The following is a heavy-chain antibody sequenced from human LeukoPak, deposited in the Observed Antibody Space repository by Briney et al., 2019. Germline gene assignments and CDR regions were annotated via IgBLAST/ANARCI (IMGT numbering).Heavy chain of an antibody. V-gene: IGHV3-43*01. CDR3: AKGYSSGWYPFDY. Sequence: PGGSLRLSCAASGFTFDDYTMHWVRQAPGKSLEWVSLITWDSGTTYYKDSVKGRFTISRDNSKNSLYLQMNSLRTEDTALYYCAKGYSSGWYPFDYWGQGTLVTASS. J-gene: IGHJ4*02. CDR2: ITWDSGTT. CDR1: GFTFDDYT. D-gene: IGHD6-19*01.